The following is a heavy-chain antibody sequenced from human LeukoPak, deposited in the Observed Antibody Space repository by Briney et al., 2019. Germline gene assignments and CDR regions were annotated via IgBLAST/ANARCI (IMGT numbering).Heavy chain of an antibody. V-gene: IGHV3-7*03. J-gene: IGHJ4*02. CDR2: INQDGSEK. CDR1: GFTFSRYW. Sequence: GGSLRLSCAASGFTFSRYWMSWVRQAPGKGLEWVANINQDGSEKYYVDSVKGRITISRDNAKNSLYLQMNSLTAEDTAVYYCTRGSRQLGLWGQGTLVTVSS. D-gene: IGHD6-13*01. CDR3: TRGSRQLGL.